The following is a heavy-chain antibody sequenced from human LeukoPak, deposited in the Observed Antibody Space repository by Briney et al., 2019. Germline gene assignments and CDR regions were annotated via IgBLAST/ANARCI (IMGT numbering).Heavy chain of an antibody. CDR2: IYHSGST. J-gene: IGHJ3*02. Sequence: SETLSLTCAVSGGSISSSNWWSWVRQPPGKGLEWIGEIYHSGSTNYNPSLKSRVTISVDTSKNQFSLKLSSVTAADTAVYYCARETDLYYDFWSGPEGGAFDIWGQGTMVTVSS. D-gene: IGHD3-3*01. CDR1: GGSISSSNW. V-gene: IGHV4-4*02. CDR3: ARETDLYYDFWSGPEGGAFDI.